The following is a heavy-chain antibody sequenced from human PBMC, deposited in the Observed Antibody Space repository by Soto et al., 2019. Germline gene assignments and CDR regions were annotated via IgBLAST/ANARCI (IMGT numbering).Heavy chain of an antibody. V-gene: IGHV3-53*01. J-gene: IGHJ4*02. CDR1: EFNVTNGH. CDR2: IFGDGNT. Sequence: ELQLVESGGGLIQPGGSLRLACAASEFNVTNGHMNWVRQAPGKGLEWVSVIFGDGNTKYGDSVKGRINISRDTSKNTVNLQMNSLRAEDTAVYYCAGDWSGDKYFDYWDQGTLVTVSS. D-gene: IGHD3-3*01. CDR3: AGDWSGDKYFDY.